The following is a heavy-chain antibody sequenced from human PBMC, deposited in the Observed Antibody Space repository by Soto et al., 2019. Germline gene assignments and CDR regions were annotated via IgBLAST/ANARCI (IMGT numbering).Heavy chain of an antibody. D-gene: IGHD4-17*01. CDR3: ARDSGHGEYFRN. Sequence: EVQLVGSGGGLVQPGGSLRLSCAASGFTFSSYSMNWVRQAPGKGLEWVSYISDSSSTIYYADSVKGRFTVSRDNAKNSLYLQMNGLRDEDTAVYYCARDSGHGEYFRNWGQGTLVTVSS. CDR1: GFTFSSYS. CDR2: ISDSSSTI. J-gene: IGHJ4*02. V-gene: IGHV3-48*02.